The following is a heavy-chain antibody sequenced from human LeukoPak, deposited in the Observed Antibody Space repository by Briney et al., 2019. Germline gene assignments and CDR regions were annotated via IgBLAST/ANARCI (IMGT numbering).Heavy chain of an antibody. V-gene: IGHV3-23*01. CDR3: AKVRRNYYMDV. J-gene: IGHJ6*03. CDR2: ISGSGGGT. CDR1: GFTFGSYA. Sequence: GGSLRLSCAASGFTFGSYAMSWVRQAPGKGLEWVSAISGSGGGTYYADSVKGRFTISRDNSKNTLYLQMNSLRAEGTAVYYCAKVRRNYYMDVWGKGTTVTVSS.